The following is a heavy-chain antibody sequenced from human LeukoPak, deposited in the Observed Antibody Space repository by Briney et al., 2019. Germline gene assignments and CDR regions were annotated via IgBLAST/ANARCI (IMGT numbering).Heavy chain of an antibody. Sequence: GGSLRLSCAASGFTFSSYAMSWVRQAPGKGLEWVSAISGSGGSTYYADSVKGRFTISRDNSKNTLYLQMNSLRAEDTAVYYCAKDQELVGYSSGWYVYWGQGTLVTVSS. D-gene: IGHD6-19*01. V-gene: IGHV3-23*01. J-gene: IGHJ4*02. CDR1: GFTFSSYA. CDR2: ISGSGGST. CDR3: AKDQELVGYSSGWYVY.